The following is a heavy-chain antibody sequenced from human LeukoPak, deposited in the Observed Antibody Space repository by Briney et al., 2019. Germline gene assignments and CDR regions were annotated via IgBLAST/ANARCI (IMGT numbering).Heavy chain of an antibody. CDR2: IYYSGSS. J-gene: IGHJ4*02. D-gene: IGHD6-19*01. Sequence: PSETLSLTCTVSGGSISSYYWSWIRQPPGKGLEWIAYIYYSGSSNYNPSLKSRVTISGDTSKNQFSLKLNSVTAADTAVYYCARTTSGVGGFDSWGQGTLVTVSS. V-gene: IGHV4-59*01. CDR1: GGSISSYY. CDR3: ARTTSGVGGFDS.